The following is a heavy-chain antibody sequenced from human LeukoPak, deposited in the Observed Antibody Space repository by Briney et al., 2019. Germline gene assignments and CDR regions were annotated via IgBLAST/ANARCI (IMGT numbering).Heavy chain of an antibody. CDR1: GGSISGSS. Sequence: SETLSLTCTVSGGSISGSSWSWIRQPPGKGLEWIGRIHYSGSTNYNPSLESRVTISGDTSKNQFSLKVTSVTAADTAVYYCARHVTSGFVKYFDDWGQGTLVTVSS. CDR3: ARHVTSGFVKYFDD. J-gene: IGHJ4*02. D-gene: IGHD6-25*01. CDR2: IHYSGST. V-gene: IGHV4-59*08.